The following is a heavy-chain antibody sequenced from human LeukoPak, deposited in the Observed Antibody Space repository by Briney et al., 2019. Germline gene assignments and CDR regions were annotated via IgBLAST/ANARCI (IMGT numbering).Heavy chain of an antibody. J-gene: IGHJ6*02. Sequence: SETLSLTCTVSGGSISNYYWSWIRQPPGKGLEWIGNIYHSGRTNYNPSLKSRVTISIDTSNNQFSLNLRFVTAADTAVYYCARCTLATEDRGSGTDVWGQGTTVTVSS. CDR1: GGSISNYY. CDR3: ARCTLATEDRGSGTDV. V-gene: IGHV4-59*01. D-gene: IGHD3-10*01. CDR2: IYHSGRT.